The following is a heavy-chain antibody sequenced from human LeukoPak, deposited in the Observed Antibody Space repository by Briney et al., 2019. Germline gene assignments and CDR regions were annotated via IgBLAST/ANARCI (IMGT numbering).Heavy chain of an antibody. J-gene: IGHJ3*02. V-gene: IGHV1-18*01. CDR3: ARVTDIAAAGTDAFDI. Sequence: ASVKVSCKASGYTFTSYGISWVRQAPGQGLEWMGWISAYNGNTNYAQKFQGRVTMTRDMSTSTVYMELSSLRSEDTAVYYCARVTDIAAAGTDAFDIWGQGTMVTVSS. D-gene: IGHD6-13*01. CDR1: GYTFTSYG. CDR2: ISAYNGNT.